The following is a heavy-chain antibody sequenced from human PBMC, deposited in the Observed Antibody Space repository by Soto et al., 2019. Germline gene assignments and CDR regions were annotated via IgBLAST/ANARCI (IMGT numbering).Heavy chain of an antibody. CDR1: GYTFTGYY. D-gene: IGHD5-18*01. Sequence: QVQLVQSGAEVKKPGASVKVSCKASGYTFTGYYMHWVRQAPGQGLEWMGWINPNSGGTNYEQKFQGRVTMTRDTSISTAYMELSRLRSDDTAVYYCAREENVDTAMVTAFDYWGQGTLVTVSS. CDR3: AREENVDTAMVTAFDY. CDR2: INPNSGGT. J-gene: IGHJ4*02. V-gene: IGHV1-2*02.